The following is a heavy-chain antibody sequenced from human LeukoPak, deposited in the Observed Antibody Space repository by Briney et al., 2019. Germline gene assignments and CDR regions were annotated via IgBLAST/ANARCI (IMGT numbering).Heavy chain of an antibody. CDR1: GFTFSSYG. CDR2: IWYDGSNK. J-gene: IGHJ4*02. Sequence: GGSLRLSCAASGFTFSSYGMHWVRQAPGKGLEWVAVIWYDGSNKYYADSVKGRFTISRDNSKNTLYLRMNSLRAEDTAVYYCAKGRGYIDYWGQGTLVTVSS. V-gene: IGHV3-33*06. CDR3: AKGRGYIDY.